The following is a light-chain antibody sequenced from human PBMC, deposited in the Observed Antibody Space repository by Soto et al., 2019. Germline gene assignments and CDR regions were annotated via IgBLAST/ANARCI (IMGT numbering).Light chain of an antibody. CDR1: KLGDKY. V-gene: IGLV3-1*01. CDR3: QAWDSSTVV. CDR2: QDS. J-gene: IGLJ2*01. Sequence: SYELTQPPSVSVPPGQTASITCSGDKLGDKYACWYQQKPGQSPGLVIYQDSKRPSGIPERFSGSNSGNTATLTISGTQAMDEADYYCQAWDSSTVVFGGGTKVTVL.